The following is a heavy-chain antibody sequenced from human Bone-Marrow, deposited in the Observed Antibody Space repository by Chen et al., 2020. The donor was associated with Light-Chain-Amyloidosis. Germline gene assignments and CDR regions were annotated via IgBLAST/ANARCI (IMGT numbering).Heavy chain of an antibody. D-gene: IGHD3-10*01. CDR3: TRAPLSGSMHV. Sequence: QVQLVQSGAEVKKPGASVTVSCKASGYTFTAYLLHWVRQTPRQGLEWMGWINPNVDDTDYAQKFPGRLTITRETSITTTYEELDRLTSDDTALYYFTRAPLSGSMHVWGQGTAVTVSS. V-gene: IGHV1-2*02. J-gene: IGHJ6*02. CDR2: INPNVDDT. CDR1: GYTFTAYL.